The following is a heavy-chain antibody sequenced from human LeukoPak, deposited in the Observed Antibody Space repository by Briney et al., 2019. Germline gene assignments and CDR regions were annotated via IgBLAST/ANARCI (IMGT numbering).Heavy chain of an antibody. D-gene: IGHD3-22*01. CDR3: ARESESYDSSGSTFKY. CDR1: GFTFSSYG. V-gene: IGHV3-30*02. CDR2: IRYDGSNK. Sequence: GGSLRLSCAASGFTFSSYGIHWVRQAPGKGLEWVAFIRYDGSNKYYADSVKGRFTISRDNSELYLQMNSLRPEDTAVYYCARESESYDSSGSTFKYWGQGTLVTVSS. J-gene: IGHJ4*02.